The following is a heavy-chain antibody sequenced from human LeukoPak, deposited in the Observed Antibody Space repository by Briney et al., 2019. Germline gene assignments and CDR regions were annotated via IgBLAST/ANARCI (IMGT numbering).Heavy chain of an antibody. V-gene: IGHV4-39*07. D-gene: IGHD3-10*01. CDR1: GGSIRSSDHQ. J-gene: IGHJ4*02. CDR3: ARDGDLWASSLLWFGELVKGYFDY. Sequence: SETLSLTCTVSGGSIRSSDHQWGWIRQPPGKGLEWIGNIFYTGSTYYNPSLKSRVTISVDTSKNQFSLKLSSVTAADTAVYYCARDGDLWASSLLWFGELVKGYFDYWGQGTLATVSS. CDR2: IFYTGST.